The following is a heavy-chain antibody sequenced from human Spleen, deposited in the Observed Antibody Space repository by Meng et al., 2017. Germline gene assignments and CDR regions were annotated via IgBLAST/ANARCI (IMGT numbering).Heavy chain of an antibody. V-gene: IGHV4-30-4*01. CDR3: AGYYDILAGCFNS. J-gene: IGHJ4*02. D-gene: IGHD3-9*01. CDR1: GGSIRSGDYY. CDR2: IYYSGST. Sequence: QVQLQESGPGLVKPSQTLSLTFTVSGGSIRSGDYYWSWSRQPPGKGLEWIGYIYYSGSTYYNPSLKSRITISVDTSKNQFSLNLTSVTAADAATYYCAGYYDILAGCFNSWGRGTLVTVSS.